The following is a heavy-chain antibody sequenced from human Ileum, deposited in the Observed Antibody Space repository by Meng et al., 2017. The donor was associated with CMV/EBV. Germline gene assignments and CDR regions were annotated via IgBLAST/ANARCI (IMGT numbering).Heavy chain of an antibody. CDR3: ARAPMSAAVDTNGAFDI. CDR1: GGSISSGGYY. V-gene: IGHV4-61*02. J-gene: IGHJ3*02. CDR2: IYARGNT. Sequence: QVQLQESGPGLVKSSQTLSRTCTVSGGSISSGGYYWSWIRQPAGKGLEWIGRIYARGNTDYYPSLKSRVTISIDTSRNQFSLNLNSVTAADTALYFCARAPMSAAVDTNGAFDIWGQGTMVTVSS. D-gene: IGHD6-13*01.